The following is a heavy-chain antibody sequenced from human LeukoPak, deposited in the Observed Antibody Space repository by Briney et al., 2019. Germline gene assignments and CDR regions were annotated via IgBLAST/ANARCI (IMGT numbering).Heavy chain of an antibody. Sequence: GSLRLSCAASGFTFSSYAMSWIRQPPGKGLEWIGEINHSGSTNYNPSLKSRVTISVDTSKNQFSLKLSSVTAADTAVYYCARGGRGYSSGWYFYYWGQGTLVTVSS. J-gene: IGHJ4*02. CDR3: ARGGRGYSSGWYFYY. D-gene: IGHD6-19*01. V-gene: IGHV4-34*01. CDR1: GFTFSSYA. CDR2: INHSGST.